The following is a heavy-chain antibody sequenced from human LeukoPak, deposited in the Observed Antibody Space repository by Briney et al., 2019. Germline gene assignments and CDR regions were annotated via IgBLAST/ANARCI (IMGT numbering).Heavy chain of an antibody. V-gene: IGHV3-7*01. CDR1: GFTFNIYA. D-gene: IGHD6-13*01. CDR3: ARDSAGNDY. Sequence: GGSLRLSCAASGFTFNIYAMNWVRQAPGKGLEWVANIKQDGSEKYYVDSVKGRFTISRDNAKNSLYLQMNSLRAEDTAMYYCARDSAGNDYWGQGTLVTVSS. J-gene: IGHJ4*02. CDR2: IKQDGSEK.